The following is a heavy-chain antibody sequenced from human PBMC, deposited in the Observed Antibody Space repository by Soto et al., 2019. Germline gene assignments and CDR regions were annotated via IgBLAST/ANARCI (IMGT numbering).Heavy chain of an antibody. CDR2: ISSDGNNQ. Sequence: QVQLVESGGGVVQPGRSLRLPCAASGFTSSSFVIHWVRQAPGKGLEWLAVISSDGNNQYYADSVKGRFTISRDNSKNTLYLQVNSLRAEDTAVYFCAKERGVLDAFDIWGQGTMVTVSS. CDR1: GFTSSSFV. V-gene: IGHV3-30*18. J-gene: IGHJ3*02. CDR3: AKERGVLDAFDI. D-gene: IGHD3-10*01.